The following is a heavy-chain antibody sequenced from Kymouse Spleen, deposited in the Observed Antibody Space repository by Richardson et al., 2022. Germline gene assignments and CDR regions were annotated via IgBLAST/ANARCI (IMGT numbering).Heavy chain of an antibody. CDR3: ARGRDILTGYGFDY. Sequence: QVQLQESGPGLVKPSETLSLTCTVSGGSISSYYWSWIRQPPGKGLEWIGYIYYSGSTNYNPSLKSRVTISVDTSKNQFSLKLSSVTAADTAVYYCARGRDILTGYGFDYWGQGTLVTVSS. D-gene: IGHD3-9*01. J-gene: IGHJ4*02. CDR1: GGSISSYY. V-gene: IGHV4-59*01. CDR2: IYYSGST.